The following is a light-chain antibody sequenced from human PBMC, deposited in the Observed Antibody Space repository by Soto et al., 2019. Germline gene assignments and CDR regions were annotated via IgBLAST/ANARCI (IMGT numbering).Light chain of an antibody. J-gene: IGLJ3*02. V-gene: IGLV8-61*01. CDR2: TTS. Sequence: QTVVTQETSFSVSPGGTVTLTCGLTSGSVSSSYYPSWSQQTPGQAPRSLIYTTSTRSSGVPDRFSGSILGNKAALIITGAQADDEAHYYCALYMGGGIGVFGGGTQLTVL. CDR3: ALYMGGGIGV. CDR1: SGSVSSSYY.